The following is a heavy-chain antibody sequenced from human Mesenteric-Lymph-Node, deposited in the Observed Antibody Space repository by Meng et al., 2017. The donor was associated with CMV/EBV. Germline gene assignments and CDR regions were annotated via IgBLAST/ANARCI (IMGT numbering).Heavy chain of an antibody. D-gene: IGHD6-13*01. Sequence: SLKISCSASGFNYDDYTMHWVRQAPGKGLEWVFLITWDGGTKDYVDSVKGRFTISRDNSKDSLYLQMNSLRTEDSALYFCAKDRGRSSRYDYWGQGTLVTVSS. J-gene: IGHJ4*02. CDR1: GFNYDDYT. V-gene: IGHV3-43*01. CDR3: AKDRGRSSRYDY. CDR2: ITWDGGTK.